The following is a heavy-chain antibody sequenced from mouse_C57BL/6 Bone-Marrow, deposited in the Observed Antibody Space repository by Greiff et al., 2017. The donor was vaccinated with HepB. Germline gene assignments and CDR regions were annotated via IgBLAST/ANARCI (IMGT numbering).Heavy chain of an antibody. V-gene: IGHV1-59*01. D-gene: IGHD1-1*01. CDR1: GYTFTSYW. CDR2: IDPSDSYT. Sequence: QVQLQQPGAELVRPGTSVKLSCKASGYTFTSYWMHWVKQRPGQGLEWIGVIDPSDSYTNYNQKFKGKATLTVDTSSSTAYMQLSSLTSEDSAVYYCAFTTPFAYWGQGTLVTVSA. J-gene: IGHJ3*01. CDR3: AFTTPFAY.